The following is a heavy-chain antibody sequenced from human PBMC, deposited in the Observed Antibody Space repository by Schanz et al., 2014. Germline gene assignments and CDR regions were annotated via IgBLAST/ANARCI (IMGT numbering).Heavy chain of an antibody. J-gene: IGHJ3*02. V-gene: IGHV3-33*01. CDR3: ARGIITMVRGGDVGAFDM. D-gene: IGHD3-10*01. Sequence: QVQLVESGGGVVQPGRSLRLSCAASGFTFRSYGMHWVRQAPGKGLEWVALISYDGSSKNHADSVQGRFTISRDNSNNALYLQMDSLRAEDTAVYYCARGIITMVRGGDVGAFDMWGQGTMVTVSS. CDR1: GFTFRSYG. CDR2: ISYDGSSK.